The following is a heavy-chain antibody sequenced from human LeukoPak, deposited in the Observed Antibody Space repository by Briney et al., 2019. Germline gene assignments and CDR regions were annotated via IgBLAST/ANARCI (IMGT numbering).Heavy chain of an antibody. D-gene: IGHD2-15*01. V-gene: IGHV3-21*01. CDR2: SSSSSGYI. CDR3: ARGPIVVVAASGYYYGMDV. Sequence: GGSLRLSCAASGFTFSSYSMNWVRQAPGKGLEWVSYSSSSSGYIYYADSVKGRFTISRDNAKNSLYLQMNSLRAEDTAVYYCARGPIVVVAASGYYYGMDVWGQGTTVTASS. CDR1: GFTFSSYS. J-gene: IGHJ6*02.